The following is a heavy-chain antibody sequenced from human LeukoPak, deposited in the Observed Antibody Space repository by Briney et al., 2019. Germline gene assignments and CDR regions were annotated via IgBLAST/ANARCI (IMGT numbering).Heavy chain of an antibody. Sequence: GASVKVSCKASGYTFTSYGISWVRQAPGQGLEWMGWISAYNGNTNYAQKVQGRVTMTTDTSTSTACMELRSLRSDDTAVYYCAREVGYSYGPYDYWGQGTLVTVSS. D-gene: IGHD5-18*01. V-gene: IGHV1-18*01. CDR1: GYTFTSYG. CDR3: AREVGYSYGPYDY. CDR2: ISAYNGNT. J-gene: IGHJ4*02.